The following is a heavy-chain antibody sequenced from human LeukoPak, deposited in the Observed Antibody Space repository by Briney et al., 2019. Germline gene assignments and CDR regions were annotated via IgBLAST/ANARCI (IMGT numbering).Heavy chain of an antibody. J-gene: IGHJ5*02. V-gene: IGHV4-59*01. D-gene: IGHD2/OR15-2a*01. CDR2: IYYSGST. CDR3: ARLSRTAGFDP. CDR1: GGSISSYY. Sequence: PSETLSLTCTVSGGSISSYYWSWIRQPPGKGLEWIGYIYYSGSTNYNPSLKSRVTISVDTSKNQFSLKLSSVTAADTAVYYCARLSRTAGFDPWGQGTLVTVSS.